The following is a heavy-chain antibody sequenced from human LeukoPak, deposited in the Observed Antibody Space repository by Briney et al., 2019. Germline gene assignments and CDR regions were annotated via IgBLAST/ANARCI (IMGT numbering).Heavy chain of an antibody. CDR3: ARGGDSNGYYYYYGMDV. D-gene: IGHD4-11*01. CDR2: ISAYNGNT. J-gene: IGHJ6*02. V-gene: IGHV1-18*01. Sequence: GASVKVSCKASGYTFTRYDISWVRQAPGQGLEWMGGISAYNGNTNSAQKLRGRVTRTTDTSTSTAYMELRSLRSDDTAVYYCARGGDSNGYYYYYGMDVWGQGTTVTVSS. CDR1: GYTFTRYD.